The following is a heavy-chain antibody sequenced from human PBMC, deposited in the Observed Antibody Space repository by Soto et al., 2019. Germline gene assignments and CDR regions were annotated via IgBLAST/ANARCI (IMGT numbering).Heavy chain of an antibody. CDR2: INHSGST. D-gene: IGHD3-10*01. Sequence: SETLSLTGAVYGGSFSGYYWSWMRQPPGKGLEWIGEINHSGSTNYNPSLKSRVTISVDTSKNQFSLKLSSVTAADTAVYYCARGGWNYYGSGSYHWFDPWGQGTLVTAPQ. CDR3: ARGGWNYYGSGSYHWFDP. V-gene: IGHV4-34*01. J-gene: IGHJ5*02. CDR1: GGSFSGYY.